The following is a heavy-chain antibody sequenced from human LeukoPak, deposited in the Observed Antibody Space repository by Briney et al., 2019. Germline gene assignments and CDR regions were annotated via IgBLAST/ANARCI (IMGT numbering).Heavy chain of an antibody. V-gene: IGHV1-69*04. Sequence: SVKVSCKASGGTFSSYAISWVRQAPGQGLEWMGRIIPILGIANYAQKFQGRVTITADKSTSTAYMELSSLRSEDTAVYYCVSARTYYYGSGSSIYYYYGMDVWGQGTTVTVSS. CDR1: GGTFSSYA. CDR3: VSARTYYYGSGSSIYYYYGMDV. CDR2: IIPILGIA. D-gene: IGHD3-10*01. J-gene: IGHJ6*02.